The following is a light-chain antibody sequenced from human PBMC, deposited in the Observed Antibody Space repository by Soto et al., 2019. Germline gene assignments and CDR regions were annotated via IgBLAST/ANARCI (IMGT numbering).Light chain of an antibody. V-gene: IGLV2-8*01. J-gene: IGLJ1*01. Sequence: QSALTQHASVSGSPGQSITISCTGTSTDVGGFKYVSWYQQHPGKVPKLLIFELTNRPSGVPDRFSGSKSGNTASLTVYGLQAEDEADYYCSSYGGSNNLFVFGTGTKV. CDR2: ELT. CDR1: STDVGGFKY. CDR3: SSYGGSNNLFV.